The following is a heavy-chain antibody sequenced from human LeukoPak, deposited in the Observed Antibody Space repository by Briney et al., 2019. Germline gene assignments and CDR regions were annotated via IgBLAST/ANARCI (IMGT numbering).Heavy chain of an antibody. J-gene: IGHJ4*02. Sequence: PSETLSLTCTVSGGSIGWDYWSWIRQSAGKGLEWIGRIYKSGSTNYNPSFRSRVTMSVDTSKNQFSLNVTSVTAADTAVYYCAREEYFQDSNGYSYYFHSWGQGSLVSVSS. V-gene: IGHV4-4*07. CDR2: IYKSGST. CDR3: AREEYFQDSNGYSYYFHS. D-gene: IGHD3-22*01. CDR1: GGSIGWDY.